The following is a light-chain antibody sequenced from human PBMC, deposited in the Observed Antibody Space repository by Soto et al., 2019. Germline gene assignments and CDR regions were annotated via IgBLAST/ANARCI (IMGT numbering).Light chain of an antibody. Sequence: AIQMTQSPSPLSPSVGARVNITCRAGQGIRSDLGWYQQKPGRAPKILIYDASSLQGGVKSRCSVRVSGTDCTRHISRLTHEEGATDEGLQEYDSLWTFGPGTKV. CDR3: LQEYDSLWT. J-gene: IGKJ1*01. CDR1: QGIRSD. V-gene: IGKV1-6*01. CDR2: DAS.